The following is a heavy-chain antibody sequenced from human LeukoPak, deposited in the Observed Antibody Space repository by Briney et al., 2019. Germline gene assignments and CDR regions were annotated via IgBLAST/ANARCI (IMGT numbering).Heavy chain of an antibody. CDR1: GYTFTGYY. J-gene: IGHJ4*02. D-gene: IGHD3-22*01. Sequence: ASVKVSCKASGYTFTGYYMHWVRQAPGPGLEWMGWINPNSGVTNYAQKFQGRVTVTRDTSISTSYMELRRLRSDDTAVYYCARDLPHYDSSGNLFYWGQGTLVTVSS. V-gene: IGHV1-2*02. CDR3: ARDLPHYDSSGNLFY. CDR2: INPNSGVT.